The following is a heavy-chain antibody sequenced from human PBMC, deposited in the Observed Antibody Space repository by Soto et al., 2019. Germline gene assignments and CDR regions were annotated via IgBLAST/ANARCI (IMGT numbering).Heavy chain of an antibody. J-gene: IGHJ4*02. CDR2: IIHIFCTA. Sequence: QVQLVQSGAEVKNPGSSVKVSCKASGGTFSSYAISWVRQAPGPGLEWMGGIIHIFCTANYAQKFQGRVTITADKSTSTAYMELSSLRSEDTAVYYCARVPYCSGGSCYSEALFDYWGQGTLVTVSS. CDR1: GGTFSSYA. D-gene: IGHD2-15*01. V-gene: IGHV1-69*06. CDR3: ARVPYCSGGSCYSEALFDY.